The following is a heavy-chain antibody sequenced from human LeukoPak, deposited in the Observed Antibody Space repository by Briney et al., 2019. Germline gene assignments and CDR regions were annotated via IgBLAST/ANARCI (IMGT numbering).Heavy chain of an antibody. Sequence: PSETLSLTCAVYGGSFSGYYWSWIRQPPGEGLEWIGEINQSGSTNYNPSLERRATMSVDTSKNQFFLKLSSVTAADTAVYYCARGEGLYAFDIWGQGTMVTVSS. D-gene: IGHD2-2*02. CDR1: GGSFSGYY. CDR2: INQSGST. CDR3: ARGEGLYAFDI. J-gene: IGHJ3*02. V-gene: IGHV4-34*01.